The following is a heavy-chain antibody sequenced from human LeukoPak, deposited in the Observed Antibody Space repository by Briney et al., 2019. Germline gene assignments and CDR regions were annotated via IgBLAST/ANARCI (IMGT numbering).Heavy chain of an antibody. CDR2: IYYSGST. CDR1: GGSISSYY. D-gene: IGHD6-19*01. Sequence: SETLSLTCTVSGGSISSYYWSLIRQPPGKGLEWIGYIYYSGSTNYNPSLKSRVTISVDTSKNQFSLKLSSVTAADTAVYYCARVGSSSGWYGFDYYYYMDVWGKGTTVTVSS. V-gene: IGHV4-59*01. CDR3: ARVGSSSGWYGFDYYYYMDV. J-gene: IGHJ6*03.